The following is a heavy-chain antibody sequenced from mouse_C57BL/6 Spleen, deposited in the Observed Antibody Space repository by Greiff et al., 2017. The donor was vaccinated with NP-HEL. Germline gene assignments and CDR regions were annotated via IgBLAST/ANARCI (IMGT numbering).Heavy chain of an antibody. CDR1: GYTFTDYE. CDR2: IDPETGGT. D-gene: IGHD2-1*01. Sequence: QVQLQQSGAELVRPGASVTLSCKASGYTFTDYEMHWVKQTPVHGLEWIGAIDPETGGTAYNQKFKGKAILTADKSSSTAYMELRSLTSEDSAVYYCTRLGDMRWGNYYWGQGTTLTVSS. V-gene: IGHV1-15*01. CDR3: TRLGDMRWGNYY. J-gene: IGHJ2*01.